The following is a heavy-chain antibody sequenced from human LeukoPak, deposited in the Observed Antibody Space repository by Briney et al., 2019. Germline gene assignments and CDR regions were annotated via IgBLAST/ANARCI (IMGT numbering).Heavy chain of an antibody. Sequence: GGSLRLSCAASGFTFSSNYMSGVRQAPGKGLEGVAVIYSGGSTYYADSVKGRFTISRDNSKNTLYLQMNSLRAEDTAVYYCACYGSGRGPGNYYYYGMDVWGQGTTVTVSS. CDR2: IYSGGST. CDR1: GFTFSSNY. J-gene: IGHJ6*02. V-gene: IGHV3-66*01. CDR3: ACYGSGRGPGNYYYYGMDV. D-gene: IGHD3-10*01.